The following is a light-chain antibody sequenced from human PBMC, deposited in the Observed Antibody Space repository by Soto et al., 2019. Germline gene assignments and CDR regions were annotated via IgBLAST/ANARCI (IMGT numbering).Light chain of an antibody. J-gene: IGKJ1*01. CDR3: QQYNNWRVT. V-gene: IGKV3-15*01. CDR1: QSLGSN. Sequence: DIVLTQSPGTLSVSPGERATLSCRASQSLGSNLAWYQQKPGQAPRLLIYGASTRATGIPARFSGSGSGTEFTLTISSLQSEDFAVYYCQQYNNWRVTFGQGTKGDIK. CDR2: GAS.